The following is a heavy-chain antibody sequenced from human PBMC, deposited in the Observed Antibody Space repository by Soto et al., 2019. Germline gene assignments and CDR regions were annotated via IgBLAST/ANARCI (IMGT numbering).Heavy chain of an antibody. V-gene: IGHV4-4*02. Sequence: SETLSLTCAVSGGSISSSNWWSWVRQPPGKGLEWIGEIYHSGSTNYNPSLKSRVTISVDKSKNQFSLKLSSVTAADTAVYYCARDNRDRVGAVTYYYYGMDVWGQGTTVTVSS. D-gene: IGHD1-26*01. CDR3: ARDNRDRVGAVTYYYYGMDV. CDR1: GGSISSSNW. CDR2: IYHSGST. J-gene: IGHJ6*02.